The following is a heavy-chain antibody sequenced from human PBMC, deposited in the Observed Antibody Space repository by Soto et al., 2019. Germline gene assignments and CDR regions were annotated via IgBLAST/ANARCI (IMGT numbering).Heavy chain of an antibody. D-gene: IGHD3-3*01. Sequence: PGGSLRLSCAASGFTFSSYSMHWVRQAPGKGLEWVAVTSYDGSNKYCADSVEGRFTISRDNSKNTLYLQVNSLRAEDTAVYYCARDKRDLRFLEWSYYFDYWGQGTLVTVSS. CDR2: TSYDGSNK. V-gene: IGHV3-30-3*01. CDR1: GFTFSSYS. CDR3: ARDKRDLRFLEWSYYFDY. J-gene: IGHJ4*02.